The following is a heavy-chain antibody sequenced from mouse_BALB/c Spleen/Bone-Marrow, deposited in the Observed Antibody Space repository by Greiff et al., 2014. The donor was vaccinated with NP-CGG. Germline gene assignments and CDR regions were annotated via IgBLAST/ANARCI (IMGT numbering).Heavy chain of an antibody. D-gene: IGHD2-4*01. Sequence: EVHLVESGPSLVKPSQTLSLTCSVTGDSITSGYWNWVRKFPGNKLEYMGYISYSGSTYYNPSLKSRISITRDTSKNQYYLQMNSVTTEDTATYYCARYKGYYDHDGDYFDYWGQGTTLTVSS. CDR1: GDSITSGY. CDR3: ARYKGYYDHDGDYFDY. V-gene: IGHV3-8*02. J-gene: IGHJ2*01. CDR2: ISYSGST.